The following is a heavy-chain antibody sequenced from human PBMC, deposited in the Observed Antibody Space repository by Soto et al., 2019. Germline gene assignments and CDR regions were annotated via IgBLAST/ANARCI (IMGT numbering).Heavy chain of an antibody. CDR1: GFTFSSYG. J-gene: IGHJ4*02. D-gene: IGHD2-2*01. CDR2: IWYDGSNK. CDR3: ARARSHCSSTSCLSVEY. V-gene: IGHV3-33*01. Sequence: GGSLRLSCAASGFTFSSYGMHWVRQAPGKGLEWVAVIWYDGSNKYYADSVKGRFTISRDNSKNTLYLQMNSLRAEDTAVYYCARARSHCSSTSCLSVEYWGQGTLVTVSS.